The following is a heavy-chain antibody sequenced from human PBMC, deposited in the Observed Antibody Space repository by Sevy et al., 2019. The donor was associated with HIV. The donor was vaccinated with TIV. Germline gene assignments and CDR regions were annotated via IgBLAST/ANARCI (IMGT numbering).Heavy chain of an antibody. Sequence: ETLSLTCSVSGGSISSYFWTWVRQSPGKGLEWIGNIYFTGNTDYSPSLKSRVTLSLDTSKNQFSLTLKSVTAADTAIYFCARDSTTRPRVLDYWGQGTLVTVSS. CDR2: IYFTGNT. D-gene: IGHD1-1*01. CDR1: GGSISSYF. CDR3: ARDSTTRPRVLDY. V-gene: IGHV4-59*01. J-gene: IGHJ4*02.